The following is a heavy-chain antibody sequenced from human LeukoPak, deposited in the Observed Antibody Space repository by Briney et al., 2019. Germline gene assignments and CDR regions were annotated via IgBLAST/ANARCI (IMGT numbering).Heavy chain of an antibody. D-gene: IGHD2-15*01. CDR3: ARLYCSGGSCYTYFDY. CDR1: GFTFSDYY. J-gene: IGHJ4*02. CDR2: ISSSGSTI. Sequence: GGSLRLSCAASGFTFSDYYMSWIRQAPGKGLEWVSYISSSGSTIYYADSVKGRFTISRDNAKNSLYLQMNSLRAEDTAVYYCARLYCSGGSCYTYFDYWGQGTLVTVSS. V-gene: IGHV3-11*04.